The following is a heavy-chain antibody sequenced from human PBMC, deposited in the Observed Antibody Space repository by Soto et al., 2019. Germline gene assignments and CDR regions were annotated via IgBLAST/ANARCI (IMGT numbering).Heavy chain of an antibody. J-gene: IGHJ4*02. D-gene: IGHD3-9*01. CDR1: GFTFSTYG. CDR3: ARDASYYDILTGYYIGRNSPGAIDY. Sequence: PGGSLRLSCAASGFTFSTYGMHWVRQAPGKGLEWVALIWSDGSNKYYADSVKGRFTISRDNAKNSLYLQMNSLRAEDTAVYYCARDASYYDILTGYYIGRNSPGAIDYWGQGTLVTVSS. V-gene: IGHV3-33*01. CDR2: IWSDGSNK.